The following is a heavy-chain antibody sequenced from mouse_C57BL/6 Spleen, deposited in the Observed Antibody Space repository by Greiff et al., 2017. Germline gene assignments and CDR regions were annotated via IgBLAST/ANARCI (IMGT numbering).Heavy chain of an antibody. D-gene: IGHD2-4*01. Sequence: QVQLKESGAELVRPGASVKLSCKASGYTFTDYYINWVKQRPGQGLEWIARIYPGSGNTYYNEKFKGKATLTAEKSSSTAYMQLSSLTSEDSAVYFCARSAYYDYDVGPFAYWGQGTLVTVSA. CDR3: ARSAYYDYDVGPFAY. V-gene: IGHV1-76*01. CDR1: GYTFTDYY. J-gene: IGHJ3*01. CDR2: IYPGSGNT.